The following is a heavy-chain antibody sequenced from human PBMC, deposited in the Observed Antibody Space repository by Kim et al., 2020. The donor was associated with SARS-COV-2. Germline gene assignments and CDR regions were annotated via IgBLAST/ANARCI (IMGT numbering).Heavy chain of an antibody. CDR2: GSP. V-gene: IGHV4-34*01. D-gene: IGHD1-26*01. J-gene: IGHJ4*02. CDR3: ARGYRATIGY. Sequence: GSPNYNPTLKGRVTISVDTSKNQFSLKLNSVTAADTAVYYCARGYRATIGYWGQGTLVTVSS.